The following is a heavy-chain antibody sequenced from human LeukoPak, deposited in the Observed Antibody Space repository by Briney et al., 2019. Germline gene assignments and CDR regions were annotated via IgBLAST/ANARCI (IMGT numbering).Heavy chain of an antibody. Sequence: SETLSLTCTVSGGSISSYYWSWIRQPPGKGPEWIGYIYYNGSTNYTPSLKSRVTISLDTSKNQFSLKLRSVTAADTAMYYCARAVVLYYDGSGYSTRFDYWGQGTLVTVSS. J-gene: IGHJ4*02. V-gene: IGHV4-59*01. D-gene: IGHD3-22*01. CDR3: ARAVVLYYDGSGYSTRFDY. CDR1: GGSISSYY. CDR2: IYYNGST.